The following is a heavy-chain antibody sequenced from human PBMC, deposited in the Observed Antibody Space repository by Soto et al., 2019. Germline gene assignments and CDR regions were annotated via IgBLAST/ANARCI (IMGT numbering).Heavy chain of an antibody. V-gene: IGHV3-11*01. D-gene: IGHD3-9*01. CDR1: GFTFSDYY. Sequence: GGSLRLSCAASGFTFSDYYMSWIRQAPGKGLEWVSYISSSGSTIYYADSVKGRFTISRDNAKNSLYLQMNSLRAEVTAVYYCARVFNPQFPWFDPWGQGTLVTVSS. J-gene: IGHJ5*02. CDR3: ARVFNPQFPWFDP. CDR2: ISSSGSTI.